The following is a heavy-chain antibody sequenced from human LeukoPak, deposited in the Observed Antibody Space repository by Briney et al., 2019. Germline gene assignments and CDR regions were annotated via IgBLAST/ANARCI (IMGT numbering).Heavy chain of an antibody. CDR3: ANLITIFGVVTDY. CDR2: ISGSGGST. D-gene: IGHD3-3*01. Sequence: XVRQAPXXXXXXXXAISGSGGSTYYADSVKGRFTISRDNSKNTLYLQMNSLRAEDTAVYYCANLITIFGVVTDYWGQGTLVTVSS. J-gene: IGHJ4*02. V-gene: IGHV3-23*01.